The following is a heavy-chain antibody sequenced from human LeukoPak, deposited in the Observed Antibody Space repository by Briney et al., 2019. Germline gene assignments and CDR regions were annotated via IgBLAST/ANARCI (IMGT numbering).Heavy chain of an antibody. J-gene: IGHJ4*02. D-gene: IGHD2-21*02. V-gene: IGHV1-2*02. Sequence: GASVKVSCKASGYTFTVYYMHWVRQAPGQGLEWMGWINPNSGGTNYAQKFQGRVTMTRDTSISTAYMELSRLRSDDTAVYYCARALVVTANGGYWGQGTLVTVSS. CDR2: INPNSGGT. CDR1: GYTFTVYY. CDR3: ARALVVTANGGY.